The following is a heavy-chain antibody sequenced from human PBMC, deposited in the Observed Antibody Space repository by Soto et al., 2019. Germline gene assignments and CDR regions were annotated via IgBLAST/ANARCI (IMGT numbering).Heavy chain of an antibody. Sequence: QVQLQQWGAGPLRPLETLSLTCGVSGGSFSGYYWAWIRQSPGKGLEWIGEINDRGSINYNPSLMSRVSISVDTSKNHYSLNLRSVTAAYTAVYYCARESHDILTGPPWVWYFDLLGRGTLVTVSS. CDR2: INDRGSI. CDR3: ARESHDILTGPPWVWYFDL. V-gene: IGHV4-34*01. CDR1: GGSFSGYY. D-gene: IGHD3-9*01. J-gene: IGHJ2*01.